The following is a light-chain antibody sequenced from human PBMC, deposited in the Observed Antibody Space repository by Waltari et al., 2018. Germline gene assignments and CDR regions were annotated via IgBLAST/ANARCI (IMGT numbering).Light chain of an antibody. CDR2: DAS. V-gene: IGKV1-33*01. CDR3: QQYDNLLFT. J-gene: IGKJ3*01. Sequence: DIQMTQSPSSLSASVGDRVTITCPASQDISNYFNWYQQKPGKAPKLLVYDASNLETGVPSRFSGSGSGTDFTFTIRSLQPEDIATYYCQQYDNLLFTFGPGTKVDIK. CDR1: QDISNY.